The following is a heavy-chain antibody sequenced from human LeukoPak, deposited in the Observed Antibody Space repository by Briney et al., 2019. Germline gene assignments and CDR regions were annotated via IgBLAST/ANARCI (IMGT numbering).Heavy chain of an antibody. Sequence: GGSLRLSCAASGITFSRSWMSWVRQAPGKGLEWVAFIKEDGGEIFYVDSVKGRFIISRDNPRNTLYLQMNILRTEDTAVYYCAKEGTPQVSTWYDLWGQGTQVIVSS. CDR3: AKEGTPQVSTWYDL. CDR2: IKEDGGEI. V-gene: IGHV3-7*01. D-gene: IGHD3-10*01. J-gene: IGHJ5*02. CDR1: GITFSRSW.